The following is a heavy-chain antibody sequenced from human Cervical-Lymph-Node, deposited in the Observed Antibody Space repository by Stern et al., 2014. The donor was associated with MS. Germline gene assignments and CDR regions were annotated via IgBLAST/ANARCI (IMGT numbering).Heavy chain of an antibody. CDR3: AREITDLYGMDV. V-gene: IGHV3-74*01. J-gene: IGHJ6*02. CDR2: INSDGSST. Sequence: EVQLVESGGGLVQPGGSLRLSCAASGFTFSRYWMHWVRQAPGKGLVWVSRINSDGSSTSYADSGKGRFTISRDNAKNTLYLQMNSLRAEDTAVYYCAREITDLYGMDVWGQGTTVTVSS. CDR1: GFTFSRYW.